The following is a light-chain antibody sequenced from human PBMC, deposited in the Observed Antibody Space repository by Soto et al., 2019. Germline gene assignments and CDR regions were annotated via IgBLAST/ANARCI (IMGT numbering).Light chain of an antibody. J-gene: IGKJ3*01. Sequence: EIVLTQSPGTLYLSPGERATLSCRASQSVASSHLAWYRQKPGQTPRLLIYDAAIRATGIPDRISGSGSGTDFPLTLSSLEPEYFAVYYCQQYGSAPFTFGPGTKVHI. CDR2: DAA. CDR3: QQYGSAPFT. V-gene: IGKV3-20*01. CDR1: QSVASSH.